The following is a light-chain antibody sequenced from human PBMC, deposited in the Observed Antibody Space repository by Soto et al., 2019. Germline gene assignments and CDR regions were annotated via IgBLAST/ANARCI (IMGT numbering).Light chain of an antibody. CDR2: GAS. Sequence: EIVMTQSPATLSVSPGERATLSCRASQSVSSNLAWYQQKPGQAPSLLIYGASTRATGIPARFSGSGSGTEFTLTISSLQSEDFAVYYCQQYNNWPPERTFGPGTKVDIK. J-gene: IGKJ3*01. CDR3: QQYNNWPPERT. V-gene: IGKV3-15*01. CDR1: QSVSSN.